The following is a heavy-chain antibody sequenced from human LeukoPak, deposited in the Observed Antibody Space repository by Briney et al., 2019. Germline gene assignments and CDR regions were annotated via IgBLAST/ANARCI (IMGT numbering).Heavy chain of an antibody. J-gene: IGHJ6*02. D-gene: IGHD3-22*01. CDR1: GGSFSGYY. V-gene: IGHV4-34*01. Sequence: SETLSLTCAVYGGSFSGYYWSWIRQPPGKGLEWIGEINHSASTNYNPSLKSRVTISVDTSKNQFSLKLSSVTAADTAVYYCARGPSAYYYDSSARGYYGMDVWGQGTTLTVSS. CDR2: INHSAST. CDR3: ARGPSAYYYDSSARGYYGMDV.